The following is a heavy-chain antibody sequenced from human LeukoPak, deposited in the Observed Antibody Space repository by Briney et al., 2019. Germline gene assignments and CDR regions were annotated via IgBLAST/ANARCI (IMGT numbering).Heavy chain of an antibody. CDR1: GFTFSAYW. Sequence: PGGSLRLSCAASGFTFSAYWMTWVRQAPGKGLAWVANIIEGGDVKYYADSVKGRFTISRDNAKNSMYLQMNSLRAEDTAVYYCASGGATSFDYWGQGTLVTVSS. D-gene: IGHD1-26*01. CDR2: IIEGGDVK. V-gene: IGHV3-7*01. CDR3: ASGGATSFDY. J-gene: IGHJ4*02.